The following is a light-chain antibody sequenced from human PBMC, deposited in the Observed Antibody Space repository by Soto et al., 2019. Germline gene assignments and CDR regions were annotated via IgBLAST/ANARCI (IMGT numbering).Light chain of an antibody. Sequence: EIVMTQSPATLSVSPGERATLSCRASQSVSSNLAWYQQNPGQPPRLLIYGASTMATGIPARFSGSGSGTEFTLTASGLQSEDLAVYYCKQYNNWLITFGQGTRLEIK. J-gene: IGKJ5*01. CDR2: GAS. CDR1: QSVSSN. CDR3: KQYNNWLIT. V-gene: IGKV3-15*01.